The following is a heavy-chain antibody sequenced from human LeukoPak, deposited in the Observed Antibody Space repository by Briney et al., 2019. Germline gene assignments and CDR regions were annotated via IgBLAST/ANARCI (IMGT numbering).Heavy chain of an antibody. CDR2: IKQDGGEN. V-gene: IGHV3-7*01. CDR1: GFPFRSYW. CDR3: AREDHSNYNY. J-gene: IGHJ4*02. Sequence: PGGSLRLSCAASGFPFRSYWMSWVRQAPGKGLEWVANIKQDGGENFYVDSVKGRFTISRDNAKNSLYLQMNSLRAEDTAVYYCAREDHSNYNYWGQGTLVTVSS. D-gene: IGHD4-11*01.